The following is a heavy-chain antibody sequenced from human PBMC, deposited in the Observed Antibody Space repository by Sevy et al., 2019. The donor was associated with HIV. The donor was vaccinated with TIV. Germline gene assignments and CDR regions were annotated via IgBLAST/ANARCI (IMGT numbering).Heavy chain of an antibody. V-gene: IGHV4-59*01. J-gene: IGHJ5*02. CDR1: GGSISAYY. CDR2: IYYTGST. CDR3: ARAPPVRSGDDSLNWFDP. Sequence: SETLSLTRTVSGGSISAYYWSWIRQPPGKPLEYIGYIYYTGSTNYNPSLKSRVTISVDTSKNQFSLKLNSVTAADTAVYFCARAPPVRSGDDSLNWFDPWGQGTLVTVSS. D-gene: IGHD5-12*01.